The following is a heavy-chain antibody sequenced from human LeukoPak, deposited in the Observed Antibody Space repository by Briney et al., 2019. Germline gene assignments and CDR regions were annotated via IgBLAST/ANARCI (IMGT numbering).Heavy chain of an antibody. V-gene: IGHV1-18*01. CDR2: ISAYSGNT. Sequence: ASVKVSCKASGYTFTNYAISWVRQAPGQGLEWVGWISAYSGNTNYAQKLQGRVTMTTDTSTSTAYMDLRSLRSDDTAVYYCARVRNSGFRHVDSWGQGTLVTVSS. CDR1: GYTFTNYA. CDR3: ARVRNSGFRHVDS. D-gene: IGHD5-12*01. J-gene: IGHJ4*02.